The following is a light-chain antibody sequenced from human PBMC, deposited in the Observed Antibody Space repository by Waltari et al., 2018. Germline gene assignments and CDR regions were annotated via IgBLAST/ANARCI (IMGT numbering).Light chain of an antibody. Sequence: QSALTQPASVSGSPGQSITISCTGTSSHVGGYSFVSWYQQHPGKAPKLMIYDVSKRPSGISNRFSGSKSGNTASLTISGLQTEDEADYFCSTYTTSSALLFGGGTRLTVL. J-gene: IGLJ3*02. V-gene: IGLV2-14*03. CDR2: DVS. CDR3: STYTTSSALL. CDR1: SSHVGGYSF.